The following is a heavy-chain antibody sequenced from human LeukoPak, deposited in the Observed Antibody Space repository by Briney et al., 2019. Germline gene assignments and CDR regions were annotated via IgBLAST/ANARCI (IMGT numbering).Heavy chain of an antibody. CDR1: GFTFSSYG. V-gene: IGHV3-30*18. CDR3: AKDQSTAYYHYYGMDV. CDR2: ISYDGSNK. J-gene: IGHJ6*02. D-gene: IGHD5/OR15-5a*01. Sequence: GGSLRLSCAASGFTFSSYGIHWVRQAPGEGLEWVAVISYDGSNKYYADSVKGRSTISRDNSKNTLYLQVNSLRAEDTAVYYCAKDQSTAYYHYYGMDVWGQGTTVTVSS.